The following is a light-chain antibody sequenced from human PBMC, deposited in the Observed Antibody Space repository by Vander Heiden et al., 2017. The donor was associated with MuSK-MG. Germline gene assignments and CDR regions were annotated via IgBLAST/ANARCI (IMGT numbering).Light chain of an antibody. CDR2: DTS. CDR1: QTISSSS. CDR3: QHCASTPHS. V-gene: IGKV3-20*01. Sequence: IVLTQYPGTLSLSPGEDATTSCRPSQTISSSSLTWYQQKPGRTPRLLMYDTSSMDTGIPYRFSGSGSGTDFTLTISRLEPEDFAVYYCQHCASTPHSFGRGTKVEI. J-gene: IGKJ4*01.